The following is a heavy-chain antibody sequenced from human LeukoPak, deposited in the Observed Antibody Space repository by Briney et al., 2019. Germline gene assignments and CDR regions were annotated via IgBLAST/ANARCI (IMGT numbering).Heavy chain of an antibody. Sequence: GGSLRLSCAASGFTFSSYSMNWVRQAPGKGLEWVSSISSSSSSYIYYADSVKGRFTISRDNAKNSLYLQMNSLRVEDTAVYYCAKAGYSSSRFDYWGQGTLVTVSS. J-gene: IGHJ4*02. D-gene: IGHD6-13*01. V-gene: IGHV3-21*01. CDR2: ISSSSSSYI. CDR3: AKAGYSSSRFDY. CDR1: GFTFSSYS.